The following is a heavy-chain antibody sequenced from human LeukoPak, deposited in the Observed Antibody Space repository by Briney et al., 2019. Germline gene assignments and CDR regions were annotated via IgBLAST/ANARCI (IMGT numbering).Heavy chain of an antibody. CDR2: IYYSGST. J-gene: IGHJ4*02. Sequence: PSETLSLTCTVSGGSISSGSYYWSWIRQPPGKGLEWIGYIYYSGSTNYNPSLKSRVTISVDTSKNQFSLKLSSVTAADTAVYYCAGRALVPPREFDYWGQGTLVTVSS. D-gene: IGHD2-8*02. CDR3: AGRALVPPREFDY. V-gene: IGHV4-61*01. CDR1: GGSISSGSYY.